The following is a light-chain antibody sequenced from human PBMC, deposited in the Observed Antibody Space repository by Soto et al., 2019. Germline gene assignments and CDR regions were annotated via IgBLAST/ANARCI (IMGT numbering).Light chain of an antibody. J-gene: IGLJ3*02. CDR3: CSYAGSSTWV. V-gene: IGLV2-23*01. CDR1: SSDVGSYNL. Sequence: QSVLTQPASVSGSPGQSITISCTGTSSDVGSYNLVSWYQQHPGKAPKLMIYEGSKRPSGVSNRFSGSKSGNTASLTISGRQAEDEADYYCCSYAGSSTWVFGGRTQLTVL. CDR2: EGS.